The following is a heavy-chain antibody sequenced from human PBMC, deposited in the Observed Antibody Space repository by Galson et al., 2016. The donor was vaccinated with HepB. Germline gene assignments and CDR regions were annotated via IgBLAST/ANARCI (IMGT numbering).Heavy chain of an antibody. J-gene: IGHJ4*02. Sequence: SLRLSCAASGFTFSDYAMTWVRQAPGKGLEWVSGIGGSGSATNYADSVKGRFTISRDNSRNTLFLEMDSLRLEDTAIYYCAKGDTSGWYYHYFDYWGQGAPVTVS. V-gene: IGHV3-23*01. CDR2: IGGSGSAT. CDR3: AKGDTSGWYYHYFDY. CDR1: GFTFSDYA. D-gene: IGHD6-13*01.